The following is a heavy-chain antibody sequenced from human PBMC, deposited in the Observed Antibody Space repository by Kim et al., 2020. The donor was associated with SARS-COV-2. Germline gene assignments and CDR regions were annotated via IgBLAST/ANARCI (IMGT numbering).Heavy chain of an antibody. J-gene: IGHJ4*02. CDR2: INDDGSVT. CDR3: TRDPDYSKGASFDY. Sequence: GGSLRLSCAASGFTFRTYWMHWVRQVPGKGLVWVSRINDDGSVTTYADSVKGRFTISTDNSKNMMYLQMNSLRAEDTAVYYCTRDPDYSKGASFDYLRQG. D-gene: IGHD4-4*01. V-gene: IGHV3-74*01. CDR1: GFTFRTYW.